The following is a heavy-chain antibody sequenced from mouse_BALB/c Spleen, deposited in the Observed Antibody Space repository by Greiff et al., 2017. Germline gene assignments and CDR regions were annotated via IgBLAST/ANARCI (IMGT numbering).Heavy chain of an antibody. CDR2: INPSNGRT. CDR3: ARSITTVEVFAY. V-gene: IGHV1S81*02. CDR1: GYTFTSYW. Sequence: VQLQQPGAELVKPGASVKLSCKASGYTFTSYWMHWVKQRPGQGLEWIGEINPSNGRTNYNEKFKSKATLTVDKSSSTAYMQLSSLTSEDSAVYYCARSITTVEVFAYWGQGTLVTVSA. J-gene: IGHJ3*01. D-gene: IGHD1-1*01.